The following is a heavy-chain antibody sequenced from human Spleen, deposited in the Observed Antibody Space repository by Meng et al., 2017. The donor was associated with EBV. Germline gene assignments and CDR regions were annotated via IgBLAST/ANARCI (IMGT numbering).Heavy chain of an antibody. D-gene: IGHD6-13*01. Sequence: QVQLVESGGGLVKPGGSLRLSCAASGFTFSDYYLTWIHQAPGKGLEWVSYISSSGSTKFYADSVKGRFTISRDNVKSSLYLQMNSLRAEDTAVYYCAKDLIAGRGGYWGQGTLVTVSS. V-gene: IGHV3-11*04. CDR3: AKDLIAGRGGY. CDR2: ISSSGSTK. J-gene: IGHJ4*02. CDR1: GFTFSDYY.